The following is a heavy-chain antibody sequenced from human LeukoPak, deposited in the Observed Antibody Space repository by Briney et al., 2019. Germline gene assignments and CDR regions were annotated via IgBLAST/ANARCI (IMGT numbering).Heavy chain of an antibody. CDR3: ARGPEHYDILTGIDY. CDR1: GGSITNSYY. J-gene: IGHJ4*02. CDR2: IYYSGTT. Sequence: SETLSLTCTVSGGSITNSYYWGWIRQPPGKGLEWIGNIYYSGTTYYNPSLKSPVTISVDTSKNQFSLKLSSVTAADTAVYYCARGPEHYDILTGIDYWGQGTLVTVSS. V-gene: IGHV4-39*07. D-gene: IGHD3-9*01.